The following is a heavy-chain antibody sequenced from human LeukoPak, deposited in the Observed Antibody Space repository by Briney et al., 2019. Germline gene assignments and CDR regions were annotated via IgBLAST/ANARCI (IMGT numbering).Heavy chain of an antibody. Sequence: GGSLRLSCAASGFTFSTYAMSWDRQAPGKGLGWVSAISGSGGSTYYADSVKGRFTIYRDNSKNTLYLQMNSLRADVTAVYYCAKEHIVVVPAAIPHFDYWGQGTLVTVSS. CDR2: ISGSGGST. CDR3: AKEHIVVVPAAIPHFDY. D-gene: IGHD2-2*01. J-gene: IGHJ4*02. V-gene: IGHV3-23*01. CDR1: GFTFSTYA.